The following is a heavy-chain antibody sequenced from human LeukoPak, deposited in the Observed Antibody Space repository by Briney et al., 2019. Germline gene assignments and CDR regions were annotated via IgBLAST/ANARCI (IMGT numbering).Heavy chain of an antibody. CDR3: ARGVLRFLEWLPWFDP. J-gene: IGHJ5*02. CDR2: IYYSGST. CDR1: GGSVSSGSYY. D-gene: IGHD3-3*01. Sequence: SETLSLTCTVSGGSVSSGSYYWSWIRQPPGKGLEWIGYIYYSGSTNYNPSLKSRVTISVDTSKNQFSLKLSSVTAADTAVYYCARGVLRFLEWLPWFDPWGQGTLVTVSS. V-gene: IGHV4-61*01.